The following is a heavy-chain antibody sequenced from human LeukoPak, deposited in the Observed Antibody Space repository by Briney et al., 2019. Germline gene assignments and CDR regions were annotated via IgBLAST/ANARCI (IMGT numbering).Heavy chain of an antibody. CDR1: GGSISSGDYY. D-gene: IGHD3-22*01. V-gene: IGHV4-30-4*08. J-gene: IGHJ4*02. CDR3: ASYYYDSSGVDY. Sequence: SETLPLTCTVSGGSISSGDYYWSWIRQPPGKGLEWIGYIYYSGSTYYNPSLKSRVTISVDTSKNQFSLKLSSVTAADTAVYYCASYYYDSSGVDYWGQGTLVTVSS. CDR2: IYYSGST.